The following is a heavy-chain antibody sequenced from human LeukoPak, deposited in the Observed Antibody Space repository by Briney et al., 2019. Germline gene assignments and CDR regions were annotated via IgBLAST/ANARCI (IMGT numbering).Heavy chain of an antibody. Sequence: SVKVSCKASGGTFSSYTISWVRQAPGQGLEWMGRIIPILGIANYAQKFQGRVTITADKSTSTAYMELSSLRSQDTAVYYCAIATRYSSGWFDYWGQGTLVTVSS. D-gene: IGHD6-19*01. CDR2: IIPILGIA. V-gene: IGHV1-69*02. J-gene: IGHJ4*02. CDR3: AIATRYSSGWFDY. CDR1: GGTFSSYT.